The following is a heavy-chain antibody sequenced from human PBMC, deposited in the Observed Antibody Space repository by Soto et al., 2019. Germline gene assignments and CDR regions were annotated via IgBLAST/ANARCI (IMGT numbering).Heavy chain of an antibody. CDR1: GFTFDDYA. CDR3: AKLGTFGGVIVNAFDI. Sequence: PGGSLILSCAASGFTFDDYAMHWVRQAPGKGLEWVSGISWNSGSIGYADSVKGRFTISRDNAKNSLYLQMNSLRAEDTALYYCAKLGTFGGVIVNAFDIWGQGTMVTVSS. D-gene: IGHD3-16*02. V-gene: IGHV3-9*01. J-gene: IGHJ3*02. CDR2: ISWNSGSI.